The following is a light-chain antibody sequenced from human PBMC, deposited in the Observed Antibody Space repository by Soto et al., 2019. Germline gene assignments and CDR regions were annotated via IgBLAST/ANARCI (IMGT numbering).Light chain of an antibody. V-gene: IGKV3-20*01. CDR3: QQYGSSRYT. CDR2: GAS. J-gene: IGKJ2*01. CDR1: QSVTSNY. Sequence: EIVLTQSPGTLSLSPGESATLSCRASQSVTSNYLAWYRQKPGQAPRLLIHGASTRASGIPDRFSGGGSGTDFTLTISRLEPEDFAVYYCQQYGSSRYTFGQGTKLEIK.